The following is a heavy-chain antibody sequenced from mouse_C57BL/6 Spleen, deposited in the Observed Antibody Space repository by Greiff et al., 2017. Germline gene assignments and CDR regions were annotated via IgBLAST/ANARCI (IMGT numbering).Heavy chain of an antibody. CDR2: ISYDGSN. Sequence: EVKLLESGPGLVKPSQSLSLTCSVTGYSITSGYYWNWIRQFPGNKLEWMGYISYDGSNNYNPSLKNRISITRDTSKNQFFLKLNSVTTEDTATXYCARDQTAQAYFDYWGQGTTLTVSS. V-gene: IGHV3-6*01. CDR3: ARDQTAQAYFDY. J-gene: IGHJ2*01. CDR1: GYSITSGYY. D-gene: IGHD3-2*02.